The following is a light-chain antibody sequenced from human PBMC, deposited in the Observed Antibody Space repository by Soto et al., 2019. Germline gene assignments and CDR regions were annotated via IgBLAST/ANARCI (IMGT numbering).Light chain of an antibody. J-gene: IGKJ5*01. CDR2: DAS. Sequence: EIVLTQSPATVSLSPGERATLSCRASQSVISYLAWYQQKPGQAPRLLIYDASNRATGIPARFSGSGSGTDFTLTISSLEPEDFAVYYCQQRSNWPPITFGQGTRLEIK. CDR3: QQRSNWPPIT. CDR1: QSVISY. V-gene: IGKV3-11*01.